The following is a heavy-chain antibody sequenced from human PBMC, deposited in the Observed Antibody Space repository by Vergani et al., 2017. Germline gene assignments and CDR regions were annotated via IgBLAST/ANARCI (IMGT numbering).Heavy chain of an antibody. Sequence: EVQLVESGGGLVQPGGSLRLSCAASGFTFSSYSMSWVRQAPGKGLEWVANIKQDGSEKSYGDSVKGRFSVSRDNVKNSLYLQMSSLRADDTAVYYCASVDTGRGNNRWGQGTLVTVSS. D-gene: IGHD5-18*01. CDR1: GFTFSSYS. CDR2: IKQDGSEK. J-gene: IGHJ4*02. V-gene: IGHV3-7*01. CDR3: ASVDTGRGNNR.